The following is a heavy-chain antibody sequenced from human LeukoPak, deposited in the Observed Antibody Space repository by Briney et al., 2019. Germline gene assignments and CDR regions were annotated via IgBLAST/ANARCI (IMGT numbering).Heavy chain of an antibody. CDR2: ISSRNSYI. CDR3: ARDMEPDAFDI. J-gene: IGHJ3*02. V-gene: IGHV3-21*01. Sequence: PGGSPRLSCAASGFTFSNYSMNWVRQAPGKGLEWVSSISSRNSYIYYADSVKGRFTISRDTAKNSLYLQMNSLRAEDTALYYCARDMEPDAFDIWGQGTMVTVSS. D-gene: IGHD1-1*01. CDR1: GFTFSNYS.